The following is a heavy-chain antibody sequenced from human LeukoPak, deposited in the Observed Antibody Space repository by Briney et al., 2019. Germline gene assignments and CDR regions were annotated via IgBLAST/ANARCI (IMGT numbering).Heavy chain of an antibody. CDR2: ISSSSSYI. Sequence: GGSLRLSCAASGFTFSSYSMNWVRQAPGKGLEWVSSISSSSSYIYYADSVKGRFTISRDNAKNSLYLQMNSLRGEDTAVYYCARAERYSGSYGYYYYYMDVWGKGTTVTVSS. D-gene: IGHD1-26*01. V-gene: IGHV3-21*01. J-gene: IGHJ6*03. CDR1: GFTFSSYS. CDR3: ARAERYSGSYGYYYYYMDV.